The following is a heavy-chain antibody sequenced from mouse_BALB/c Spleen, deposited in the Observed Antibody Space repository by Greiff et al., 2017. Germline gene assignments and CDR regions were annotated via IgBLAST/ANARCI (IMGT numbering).Heavy chain of an antibody. V-gene: IGHV6-3*01. D-gene: IGHD4-1*01. Sequence: LVESGGGLVQPGGSMKLSCVASGFTFSSYWMSWVRQSPEKGLEWVAEIRLKSDNYATHYAESVKGKFTISRDDSKSRLYLQMNSLRAEDTGIYYCTAPNWDRWAWFAYWGQGTLVTVSA. J-gene: IGHJ3*01. CDR2: IRLKSDNYAT. CDR3: TAPNWDRWAWFAY. CDR1: GFTFSSYW.